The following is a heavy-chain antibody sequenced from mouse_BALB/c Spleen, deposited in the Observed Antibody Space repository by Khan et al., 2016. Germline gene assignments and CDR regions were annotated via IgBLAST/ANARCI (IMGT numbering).Heavy chain of an antibody. CDR3: AREPYAMDY. J-gene: IGHJ4*01. CDR2: INTLSGVP. D-gene: IGHD6-1*01. CDR1: GYTFTTAG. Sequence: QIQLVQSGPELKKPGETVRISCKASGYTFTTAGMQWVQKMPGKGLRWIGWINTLSGVPIYAEDFRGRFALSLETSVSTAYLEIGNLKNEDTATYFWAREPYAMDYWGQGTSVTVSS. V-gene: IGHV9-4*02.